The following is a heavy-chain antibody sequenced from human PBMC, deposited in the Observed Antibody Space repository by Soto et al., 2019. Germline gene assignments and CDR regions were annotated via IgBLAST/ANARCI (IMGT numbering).Heavy chain of an antibody. J-gene: IGHJ4*02. CDR1: RYTFTSYY. D-gene: IGHD3-3*01. V-gene: IGHV1-2*02. CDR3: AKAKFDFWSGYWSPSLDF. Sequence: SVKVSCKASRYTFTSYYIHWVRQAPGQGLEWMGWINPNNGYTKYTQKFQGRVTVTRDTSITTAYLELTRLQSDDTAVYYCAKAKFDFWSGYWSPSLDFWGQGTLVTVS. CDR2: INPNNGYT.